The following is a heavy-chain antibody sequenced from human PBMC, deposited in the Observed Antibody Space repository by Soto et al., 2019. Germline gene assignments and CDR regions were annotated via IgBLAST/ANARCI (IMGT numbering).Heavy chain of an antibody. V-gene: IGHV3-15*01. D-gene: IGHD2-2*01. CDR1: GFTFTNAW. Sequence: EVQLVESGGGLVKPGGSLRLSCAASGFTFTNAWMSWVRQAPGKGLEWVGRIRGKTAGGTIDYDAVVKARFAISRDDSKNTLYLQMNSLKNEDAAVYYCTKVGPAEEEVEYWGQGKLVTVSS. J-gene: IGHJ4*02. CDR2: IRGKTAGGTI. CDR3: TKVGPAEEEVEY.